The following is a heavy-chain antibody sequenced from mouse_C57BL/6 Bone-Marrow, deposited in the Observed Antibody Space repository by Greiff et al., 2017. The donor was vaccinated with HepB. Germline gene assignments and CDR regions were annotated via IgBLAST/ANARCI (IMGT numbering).Heavy chain of an antibody. CDR1: GFTFSNYW. CDR2: IRLKSDNYAT. V-gene: IGHV6-3*01. D-gene: IGHD2-5*01. CDR3: TDYSNLFAY. Sequence: EVKLMESGGGLVQPGGSMKLSCVASGFTFSNYWMNWVRQSPEKGLEWVAQIRLKSDNYATHYAESVKGRFTISRDDSKSSVYLQMNNLRAEDTGIYYCTDYSNLFAYWGQGTLVTVSA. J-gene: IGHJ3*01.